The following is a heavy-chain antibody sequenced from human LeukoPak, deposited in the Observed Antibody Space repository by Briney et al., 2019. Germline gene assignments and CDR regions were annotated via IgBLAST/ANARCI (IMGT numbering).Heavy chain of an antibody. D-gene: IGHD5-24*01. CDR2: ISGSGGST. Sequence: TGGSLRLSCTASGFTFGDYAKSWVRQAPGKGLEWVSAISGSGGSTYYADSVKGRFTISRDNSKNTLYLQMNSLRAEDTAVYYCAREMATIDYWGQGTLVTVSS. CDR1: GFTFGDYA. CDR3: AREMATIDY. J-gene: IGHJ4*02. V-gene: IGHV3-23*01.